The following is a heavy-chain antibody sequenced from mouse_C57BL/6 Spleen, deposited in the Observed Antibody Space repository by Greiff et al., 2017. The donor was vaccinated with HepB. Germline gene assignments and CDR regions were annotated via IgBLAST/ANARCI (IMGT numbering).Heavy chain of an antibody. Sequence: QVQLQQPGAELVKPGASVKLSCKASGYTFTSYWMQWVKQRPGQGLEWIGEIDPSDSYTNYTQKFKGKATLTVDTSSSTAYMQLSSLTSEDSAVYYCASSMGNYYFDYWGQGTTLTVSS. V-gene: IGHV1-50*01. J-gene: IGHJ2*01. CDR2: IDPSDSYT. CDR1: GYTFTSYW. D-gene: IGHD2-1*01. CDR3: ASSMGNYYFDY.